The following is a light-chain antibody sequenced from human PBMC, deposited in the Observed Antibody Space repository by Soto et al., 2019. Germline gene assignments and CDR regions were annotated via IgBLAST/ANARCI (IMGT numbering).Light chain of an antibody. CDR3: QHYDSYPIT. J-gene: IGKJ5*01. Sequence: DIQMTQSPSTLSASVGDRVIITCRASQSISRWLAWHQQKPGKAPNLLIYDASHLQSGVPSRFSGSGSGTEFTLTISSLQPDDFATYDCQHYDSYPITFGQGTRLEI. CDR1: QSISRW. V-gene: IGKV1-5*01. CDR2: DAS.